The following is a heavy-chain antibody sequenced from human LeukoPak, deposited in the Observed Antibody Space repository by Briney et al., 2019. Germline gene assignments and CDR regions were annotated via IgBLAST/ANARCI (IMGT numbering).Heavy chain of an antibody. V-gene: IGHV5-51*01. CDR3: ARQYVPDSGNDAFDI. Sequence: GESLKISCKGSGYSFTSYWIGWVRQMPGKGLEWMGIIYPGDSDTRYSTSFQGQVTNSADTSISTAYLQWSSLKASDTAMYYCARQYVPDSGNDAFDIWGQGTMVTVSS. J-gene: IGHJ3*02. CDR2: IYPGDSDT. D-gene: IGHD2-2*01. CDR1: GYSFTSYW.